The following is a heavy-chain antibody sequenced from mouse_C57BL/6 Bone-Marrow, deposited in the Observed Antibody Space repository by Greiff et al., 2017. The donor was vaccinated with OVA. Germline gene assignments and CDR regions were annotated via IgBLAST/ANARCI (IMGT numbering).Heavy chain of an antibody. Sequence: VQLQQSGAELVRPGASVKLSCTASGFNITDDYMHWVKQRPEQGLEWIGWIDPETGDTEYASKFKGTATLTADKSSNTAYLQLSSLTSEDTAVYYCTILWRDYAMDYWGQGTSVTVSS. CDR3: TILWRDYAMDY. V-gene: IGHV14-4*01. D-gene: IGHD1-1*02. CDR2: IDPETGDT. CDR1: GFNITDDY. J-gene: IGHJ4*01.